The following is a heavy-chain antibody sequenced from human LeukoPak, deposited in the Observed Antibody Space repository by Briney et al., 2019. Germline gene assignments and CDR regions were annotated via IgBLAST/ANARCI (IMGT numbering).Heavy chain of an antibody. CDR1: GGSFSGYY. D-gene: IGHD3-22*01. J-gene: IGHJ3*02. V-gene: IGHV4-34*01. CDR3: ARALRPVSGIVVVTGHAFDI. Sequence: SETLSLTCAVYGGSFSGYYWSWIRQPPGNGLEWIGEINHSGSTNYNPSLKSRVTISVDTSKNQFSLKLSSVTAADTAVYYCARALRPVSGIVVVTGHAFDIWGQGTMVTVSS. CDR2: INHSGST.